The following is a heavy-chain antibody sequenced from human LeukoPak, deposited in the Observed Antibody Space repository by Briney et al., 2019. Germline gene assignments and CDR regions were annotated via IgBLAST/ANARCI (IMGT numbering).Heavy chain of an antibody. CDR2: INTNTGNP. CDR3: ARVEGREVPAASTSNY. CDR1: GYTFTSYA. Sequence: ASVKVSCKASGYTFTSYAMNWVRQAPGQGLEWVGWINTNTGNPTYAQGFTGRFVFSLDTSASTAYLQISSLKAEDTAAYYCARVEGREVPAASTSNYWGQGTLVTVSS. V-gene: IGHV7-4-1*02. D-gene: IGHD2-2*01. J-gene: IGHJ4*02.